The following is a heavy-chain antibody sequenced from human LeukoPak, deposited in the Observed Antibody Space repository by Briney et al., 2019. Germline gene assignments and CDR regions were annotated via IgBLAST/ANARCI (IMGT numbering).Heavy chain of an antibody. Sequence: PGGSLRLSCAASGFTFSSYWMSWVRQAPGKGLEWVANIKQDGSEKYYVDSVKGRFTISRDNTKNSLYLQMNSLRAEDTAVYYCARDWGNDFWSGYLNWGQRTLVTVSS. V-gene: IGHV3-7*01. D-gene: IGHD3-3*01. CDR1: GFTFSSYW. J-gene: IGHJ4*02. CDR3: ARDWGNDFWSGYLN. CDR2: IKQDGSEK.